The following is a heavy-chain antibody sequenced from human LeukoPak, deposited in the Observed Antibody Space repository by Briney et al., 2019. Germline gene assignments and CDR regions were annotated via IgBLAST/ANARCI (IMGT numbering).Heavy chain of an antibody. D-gene: IGHD4-11*01. CDR2: ISGSGDNT. CDR1: GFTFSDSY. J-gene: IGHJ3*01. V-gene: IGHV3-23*01. Sequence: VGSLRLSCAASGFTFSDSYMSWGRQAPGKGLEWVSGISGSGDNTYYADSVKGRFTTSRDNSKNTLYLQMNSLRAEDAAVYYCANEYSKGDVWGQGTMVTVSS. CDR3: ANEYSKGDV.